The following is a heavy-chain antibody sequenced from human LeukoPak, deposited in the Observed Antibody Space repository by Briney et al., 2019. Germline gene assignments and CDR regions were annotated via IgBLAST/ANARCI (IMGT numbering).Heavy chain of an antibody. CDR1: GGSISSSSYY. D-gene: IGHD3-22*01. CDR2: IYYSGST. CDR3: ARAYYYDSSGYYYPDNWFDP. Sequence: SETLSLTCTVSGGSISSSSYYWGWIRQPPGKGLEWIGSIYYSGSTYYNPSLKSRVTISVDTSKNQFSLKLSSVTAADTAVYYCARAYYYDSSGYYYPDNWFDPWGQGTLVTVSS. V-gene: IGHV4-39*01. J-gene: IGHJ5*02.